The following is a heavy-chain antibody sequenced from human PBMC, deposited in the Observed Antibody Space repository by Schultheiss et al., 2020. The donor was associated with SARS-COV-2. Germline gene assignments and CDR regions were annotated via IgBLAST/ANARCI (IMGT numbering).Heavy chain of an antibody. Sequence: GGSLRLSCAAFGFTFSSYAMHWVRQAPGKGLEWVSVIYSGGSTYYADSVKGRFTISRDNSKNTVYLQMNSLRGEDTAVYYCARPSATVTWELDYWGQGTLVTVSS. CDR1: GFTFSSYA. CDR3: ARPSATVTWELDY. D-gene: IGHD4-17*01. J-gene: IGHJ4*02. V-gene: IGHV3-NL1*01. CDR2: IYSGGST.